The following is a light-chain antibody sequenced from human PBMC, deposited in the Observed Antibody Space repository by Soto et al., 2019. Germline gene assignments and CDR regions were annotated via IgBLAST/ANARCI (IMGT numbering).Light chain of an antibody. CDR1: HNDIGTYDY. CDR2: GVT. V-gene: IGLV2-14*03. CDR3: SSFTSDRIYV. Sequence: QSALTQPTSVSGSPGQSITISCTGNHNDIGTYDYVSWYQQHPGRAPRLLIYGVTTRHSGISDRFSASKSGLTASLTISGLQPEDEADYYCSSFTSDRIYVFGPGTKVTVL. J-gene: IGLJ1*01.